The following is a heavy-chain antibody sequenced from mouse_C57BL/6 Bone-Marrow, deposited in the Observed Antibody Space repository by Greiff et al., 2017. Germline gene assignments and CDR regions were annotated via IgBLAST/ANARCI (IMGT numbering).Heavy chain of an antibody. D-gene: IGHD4-1*01. CDR1: GFTFSSYA. V-gene: IGHV5-4*01. CDR2: ISDGGSYT. Sequence: VQRVESGGGLVKPGGSLKLSCAASGFTFSSYAMSWVRQTPEKRLEWVATISDGGSYTYYPDNVKGRFTISRDNAKNNLYLQMSHLKSEDTAMYYCARANWDFAYWGQGTLVTVSA. J-gene: IGHJ3*01. CDR3: ARANWDFAY.